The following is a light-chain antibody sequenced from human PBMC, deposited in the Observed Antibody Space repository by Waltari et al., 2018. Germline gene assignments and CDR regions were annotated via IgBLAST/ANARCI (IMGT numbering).Light chain of an antibody. J-gene: IGLJ1*01. V-gene: IGLV2-14*03. CDR1: SSDVRAYKY. Sequence: QSALTQPASVSGSPGQSITISCPGTSSDVRAYKYVSWYQQHPDKAPNLIIFDVSDRPSGVSDRFSGSKSGNTASLTISGLQAEDEADYYCSSYTSSMTYVFGTATKVTVL. CDR3: SSYTSSMTYV. CDR2: DVS.